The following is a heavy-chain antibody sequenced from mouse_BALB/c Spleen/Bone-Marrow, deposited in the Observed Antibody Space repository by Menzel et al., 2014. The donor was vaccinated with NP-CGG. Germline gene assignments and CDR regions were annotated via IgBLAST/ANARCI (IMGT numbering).Heavy chain of an antibody. J-gene: IGHJ2*01. CDR3: ARRYYGSTFDY. CDR2: INPSSGCT. D-gene: IGHD1-1*01. CDR1: GYTFTSYT. V-gene: IGHV1-4*01. Sequence: QVQLKDSGAELARPGASVKMSCKASGYTFTSYTMHWVKQRPRQGLEWIGYINPSSGCTNYNQKFKDKATLTADKSSSTAYMQLSSLTSEDSAVYYCARRYYGSTFDYWGQGTTLTVSS.